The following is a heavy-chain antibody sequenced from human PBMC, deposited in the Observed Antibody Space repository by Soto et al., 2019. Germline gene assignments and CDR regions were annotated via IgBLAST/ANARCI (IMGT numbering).Heavy chain of an antibody. CDR3: ARDDRVASGRSTFDN. J-gene: IGHJ4*02. V-gene: IGHV3-33*01. CDR2: MWWHGRDK. D-gene: IGHD1-26*01. CDR1: WFTFRSYV. Sequence: GVSLKLPCAPSWFTFRSYVMPWVRQAPGKGLERVAVMWWHGRDKFYADSVKGRFTISRDNSNNMLYLQMNSMRAEDTAVYYCARDDRVASGRSTFDNWGQGTLVTVSS.